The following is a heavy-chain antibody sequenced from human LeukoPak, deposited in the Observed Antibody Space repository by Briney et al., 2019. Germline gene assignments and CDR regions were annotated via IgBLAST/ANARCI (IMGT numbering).Heavy chain of an antibody. J-gene: IGHJ4*02. CDR1: GFIVSSNY. CDR3: ARAAYDSNGFTANHDY. Sequence: GGSLRLSCAASGFIVSSNYMSWVHQAPGEGLEWVSVLYSDGTTYYSDSVKGRFTISRDNSRNTLYLQMNNLRADDTAVYYCARAAYDSNGFTANHDYWGQGTLVTVSS. V-gene: IGHV3-53*01. CDR2: LYSDGTT. D-gene: IGHD5-18*01.